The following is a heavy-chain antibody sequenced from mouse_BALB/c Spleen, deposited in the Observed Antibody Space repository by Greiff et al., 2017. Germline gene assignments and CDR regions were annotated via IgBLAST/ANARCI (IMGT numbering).Heavy chain of an antibody. CDR2: INPSNGRT. J-gene: IGHJ4*01. CDR1: GYTFTSYW. V-gene: IGHV1S81*02. D-gene: IGHD1-1*01. Sequence: QVQLQQPGAELVKPGASVKLSCKASGYTFTSYWMHWVKQRPGQGLEWIGEINPSNGRTNYNEKFKSKATLTVDKSSSTAYMQLSSLTSEDSAVYYCARKTTVVVLYYYAMDYWGQGTSVTVSS. CDR3: ARKTTVVVLYYYAMDY.